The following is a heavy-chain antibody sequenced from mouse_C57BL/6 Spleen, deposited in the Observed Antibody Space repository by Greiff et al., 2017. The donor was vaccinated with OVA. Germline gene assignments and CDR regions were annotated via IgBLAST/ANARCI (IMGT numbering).Heavy chain of an antibody. J-gene: IGHJ3*01. CDR2: ISSGGSYT. V-gene: IGHV5-6*01. Sequence: EVKLVESGGDLVKPGGSLKLSCAASGFTFSSYGMSWVRQTPDKRLEWVATISSGGSYTYYPDSGKGRFTISRDNAKNTLYLQMSSLKSEDTAMYYCASYDYDWFAYWGQGTLVTVSA. CDR3: ASYDYDWFAY. D-gene: IGHD2-4*01. CDR1: GFTFSSYG.